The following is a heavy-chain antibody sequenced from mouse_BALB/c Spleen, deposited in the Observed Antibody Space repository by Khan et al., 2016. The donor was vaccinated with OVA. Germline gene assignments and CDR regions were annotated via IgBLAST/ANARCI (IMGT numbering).Heavy chain of an antibody. CDR1: GFSLSSYG. CDR2: IWSGGST. V-gene: IGHV2-2*02. D-gene: IGHD3-3*01. CDR3: ARGGLPFAY. Sequence: QVQLKQSGPGLVQPSQSLSITCTVSGFSLSSYGVHWVRQSPGKGLEWLGVIWSGGSTDFNAAFISRVSISKDNSKSQVFFKMNSLQTNDSAIYYWARGGLPFAYWGQGTLVTVSA. J-gene: IGHJ3*01.